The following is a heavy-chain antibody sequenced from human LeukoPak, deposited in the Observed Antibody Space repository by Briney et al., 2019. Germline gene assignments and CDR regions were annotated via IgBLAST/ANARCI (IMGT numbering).Heavy chain of an antibody. CDR3: ATAHTKYYYGSGSRTWFDP. CDR1: GYTLTELS. CDR2: FDPEDGET. V-gene: IGHV1-24*01. Sequence: ASVKVSCKVSGYTLTELSMHWVRQAPGKGLEWMGGFDPEDGETIYAQKFQGRVTMTEDTSTDTAYMELSSLRSEDTAVYYCATAHTKYYYGSGSRTWFDPWGQGTLVTVSS. J-gene: IGHJ5*02. D-gene: IGHD3-10*01.